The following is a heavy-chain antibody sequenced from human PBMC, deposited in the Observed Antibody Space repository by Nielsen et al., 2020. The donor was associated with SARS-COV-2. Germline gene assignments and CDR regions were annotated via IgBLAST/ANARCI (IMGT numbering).Heavy chain of an antibody. CDR1: GFTFSSYE. Sequence: GESLKISCAASGFTFSSYEMNWVRQAPGKGLEWVSYISSSGSTIYYADSVKGRFTISRDNAKNSLYLQMNSLRAEDTAVYYCARESSGYYIYYYGMDVWGQGTTVTVSS. D-gene: IGHD3-22*01. CDR3: ARESSGYYIYYYGMDV. V-gene: IGHV3-48*03. CDR2: ISSSGSTI. J-gene: IGHJ6*02.